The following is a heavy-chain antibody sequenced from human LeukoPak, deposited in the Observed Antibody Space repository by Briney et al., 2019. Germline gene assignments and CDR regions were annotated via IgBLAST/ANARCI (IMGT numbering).Heavy chain of an antibody. D-gene: IGHD3-10*02. CDR3: AELGITMIGGV. CDR2: ISGSDNTI. Sequence: GGSLRLSCAASGFTFRIYEMNWVRQAPGKGLEWVAYISGSDNTIYYADSVKGRFTISRDNAKISLYLQMNSLRAEDTAVYYCAELGITMIGGVWGKGTTVTISS. V-gene: IGHV3-48*03. J-gene: IGHJ6*04. CDR1: GFTFRIYE.